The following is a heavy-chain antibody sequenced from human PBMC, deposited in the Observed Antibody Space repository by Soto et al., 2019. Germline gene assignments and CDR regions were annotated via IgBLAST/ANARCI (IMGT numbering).Heavy chain of an antibody. CDR2: IYSSGST. J-gene: IGHJ6*02. Sequence: SETLSLTCAVSGGSVSSTNWWSWVRQSPGKGPEWIGSIYSSGSTYYNPSLNSRVTVSVDTSKNQFSLKVTSVTAADTAVYYCARLYGYCIRNSCHGHYAMDVWGQGTTVTVSS. CDR3: ARLYGYCIRNSCHGHYAMDV. CDR1: GGSVSSTNW. D-gene: IGHD2-2*01. V-gene: IGHV4-39*01.